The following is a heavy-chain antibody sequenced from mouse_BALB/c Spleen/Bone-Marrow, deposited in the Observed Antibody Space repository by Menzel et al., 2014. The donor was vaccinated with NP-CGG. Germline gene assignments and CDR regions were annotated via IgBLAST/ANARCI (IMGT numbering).Heavy chain of an antibody. Sequence: EVKLMESGGGLVQPGGSLKLSCAASGFDFRRFWMSWVRQAPGKGLEWIGEINPDSSTINYTPYLKDKFIISRDNAKNTLYMQMSKVRSEDTALYCCARLGYYGSFAYWGQGTLVTVSA. D-gene: IGHD1-2*01. J-gene: IGHJ3*01. CDR1: GFDFRRFW. CDR3: ARLGYYGSFAY. V-gene: IGHV4-1*02. CDR2: INPDSSTI.